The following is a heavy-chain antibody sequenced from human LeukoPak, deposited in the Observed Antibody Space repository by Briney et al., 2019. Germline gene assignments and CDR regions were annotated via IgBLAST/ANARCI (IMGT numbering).Heavy chain of an antibody. CDR3: ARHRQLLSYMDV. CDR2: IYISEST. J-gene: IGHJ6*03. V-gene: IGHV4-4*07. CDR1: GGSISSYY. D-gene: IGHD2-2*01. Sequence: SETLSLTCTVSGGSISSYYWSWIRQPAGKGLEWIGRIYISESTNYNPSLKSRVTMSIDVSKNQVSLTLKSVTAADTAVYYCARHRQLLSYMDVWGKGTTVTVSS.